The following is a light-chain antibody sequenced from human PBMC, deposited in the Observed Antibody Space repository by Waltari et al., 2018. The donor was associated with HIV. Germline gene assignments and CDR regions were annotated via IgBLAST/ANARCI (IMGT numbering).Light chain of an antibody. V-gene: IGKV4-1*01. CDR1: RTVYFNSNNQNY. CDR2: WAS. Sequence: DIVMTQSPDSLPVSLGERATMNCRSSRTVYFNSNNQNYLAWYQQKPGQSPKVLIYWASTRASGVPGRFSGSGSGTDFNLTISSLQADDVAVYYCQQYYTIESTFGGGTKVGIK. CDR3: QQYYTIEST. J-gene: IGKJ4*01.